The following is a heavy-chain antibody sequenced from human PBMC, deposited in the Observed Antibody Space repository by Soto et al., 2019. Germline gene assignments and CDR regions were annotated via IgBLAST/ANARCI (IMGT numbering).Heavy chain of an antibody. CDR1: CYTFTSYG. V-gene: IGHV1-18*04. J-gene: IGHJ4*02. CDR3: ARSPYYYDSSGYYDY. D-gene: IGHD3-22*01. Sequence: ASVEVSCKASCYTFTSYGISWVRQAPGQGLEWMGWISAYNGNTNYAQKLQGRVTMTTDTSTSTAYMELRSLRSDDTAVYYCARSPYYYDSSGYYDYWGQGTLVTVSS. CDR2: ISAYNGNT.